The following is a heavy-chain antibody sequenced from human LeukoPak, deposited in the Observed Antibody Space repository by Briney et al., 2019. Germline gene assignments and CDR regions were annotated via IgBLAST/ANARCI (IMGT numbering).Heavy chain of an antibody. Sequence: GASVKVSCKASGYTFTSYDINWVRQATGQGLEWMGWMNPNSGNTGYAQKFQGRVTMTRDTSTSTVYMELSSLRSEDTAVYYCARGTYDSSGYYDAFDIWGQGTMVTVSS. CDR1: GYTFTSYD. J-gene: IGHJ3*02. CDR2: MNPNSGNT. CDR3: ARGTYDSSGYYDAFDI. V-gene: IGHV1-8*01. D-gene: IGHD3-22*01.